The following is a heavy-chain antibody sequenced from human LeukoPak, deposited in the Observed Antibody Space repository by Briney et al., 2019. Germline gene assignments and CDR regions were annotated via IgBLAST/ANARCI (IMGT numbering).Heavy chain of an antibody. D-gene: IGHD3-9*01. CDR3: ARGRDYYDILTGYNDY. J-gene: IGHJ4*02. Sequence: GASVKASCKASGYTFTSYGISWVRQAPGQGLEWMGWISAYNGNTNYAQKLQGRVTMTTDTSTSTAYMELRSLRSDDTAVYYCARGRDYYDILTGYNDYWGQGTLVTVSS. V-gene: IGHV1-18*01. CDR2: ISAYNGNT. CDR1: GYTFTSYG.